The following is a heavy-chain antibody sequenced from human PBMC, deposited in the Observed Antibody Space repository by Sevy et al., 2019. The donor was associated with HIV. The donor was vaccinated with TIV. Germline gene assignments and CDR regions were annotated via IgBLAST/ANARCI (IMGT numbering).Heavy chain of an antibody. CDR2: INPNSGGT. V-gene: IGHV1-2*06. J-gene: IGHJ4*01. CDR1: GYIFSDYH. CDR3: ARSTSDTETNFPPRNF. Sequence: ASVKVSCKSFGYIFSDYHINWVRQAPGQGLEWMGRINPNSGGTNFAQNFHGRITMTTDTSISTVYMDLARLTADATAVYYCARSTSDTETNFPPRNFWGQGTLVTVSS. D-gene: IGHD7-27*01.